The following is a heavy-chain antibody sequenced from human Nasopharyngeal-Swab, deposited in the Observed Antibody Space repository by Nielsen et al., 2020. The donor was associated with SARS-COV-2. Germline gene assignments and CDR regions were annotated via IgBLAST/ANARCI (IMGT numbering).Heavy chain of an antibody. CDR3: AKGFTGYRSGSYADY. Sequence: GESLKISCAVSGFTFSNSAMCWVRQAPGKGLEWVSGISISGATTFYADSVKGRFTISRDNDRNTVYLQMNSLRVEDTAVYYCAKGFTGYRSGSYADYWGQGTLVTVSS. D-gene: IGHD3-16*01. J-gene: IGHJ4*02. CDR2: ISISGATT. V-gene: IGHV3-23*01. CDR1: GFTFSNSA.